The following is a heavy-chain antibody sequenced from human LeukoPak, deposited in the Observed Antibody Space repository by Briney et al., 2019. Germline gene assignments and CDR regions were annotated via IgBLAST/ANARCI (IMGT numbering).Heavy chain of an antibody. Sequence: PSQTLSLTCAVSGGSISSGGYSWSWIRQPPGKGLEWIGYIYHSGSTYYNPSLKSRVTISVDTSKNQFSLKLSSVTAADTAVYYCARTKFVYDSSGYYQWPPRSPPIGYWGQGTLVTVSS. CDR3: ARTKFVYDSSGYYQWPPRSPPIGY. D-gene: IGHD3-22*01. CDR1: GGSISSGGYS. V-gene: IGHV4-30-2*01. CDR2: IYHSGST. J-gene: IGHJ4*02.